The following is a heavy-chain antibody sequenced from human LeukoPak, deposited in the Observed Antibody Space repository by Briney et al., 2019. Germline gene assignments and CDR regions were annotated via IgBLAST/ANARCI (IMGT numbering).Heavy chain of an antibody. D-gene: IGHD3-22*01. CDR3: AKDLFPRYDSSGWHAFDY. Sequence: GGSLRLSCAASGFTFSSYAMSWVRQAPGRGLEWVSAISGSGGSTYYADSVKGRFTISRDNSKNTLYLQMNSLRAEDTAVYYCAKDLFPRYDSSGWHAFDYWGQGTLVTVSS. CDR1: GFTFSSYA. CDR2: ISGSGGST. J-gene: IGHJ4*02. V-gene: IGHV3-23*01.